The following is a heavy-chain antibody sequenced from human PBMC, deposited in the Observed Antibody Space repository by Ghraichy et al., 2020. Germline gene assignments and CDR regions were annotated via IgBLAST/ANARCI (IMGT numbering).Heavy chain of an antibody. CDR2: INHSGST. J-gene: IGHJ5*02. CDR3: ASKMAIVVPAARPRSRHVNWFDP. V-gene: IGHV4-34*01. CDR1: GGSFSGYY. D-gene: IGHD2-2*01. Sequence: GSLRLSCAVYGGSFSGYYWSWIRQPPGKGLEWIGEINHSGSTNYNPSLKSRVTISVDTSKNQFTLKLSSVTAADTAVYYCASKMAIVVPAARPRSRHVNWFDPWGQGTLVTVSS.